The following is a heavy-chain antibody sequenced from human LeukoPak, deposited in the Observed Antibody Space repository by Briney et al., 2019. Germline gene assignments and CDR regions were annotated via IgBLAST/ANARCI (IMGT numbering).Heavy chain of an antibody. Sequence: PGGSLRLSCAASGFTFSTYAMHWVRQAPGKGLEYVSAISTNGGSTYYANSVEGRFIISRDNSKNTLYLQMNSLRAEDTAVYDWGGGGGSYYFHYFDYWGQGTLVTVSS. V-gene: IGHV3-64*01. CDR1: GFTFSTYA. D-gene: IGHD1-26*01. CDR3: GGGGGSYYFHYFDY. CDR2: ISTNGGST. J-gene: IGHJ4*02.